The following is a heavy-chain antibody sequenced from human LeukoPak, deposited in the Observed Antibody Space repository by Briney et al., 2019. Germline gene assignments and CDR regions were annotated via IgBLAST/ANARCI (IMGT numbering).Heavy chain of an antibody. CDR3: AKVTYYYDSSGYHPYFDC. J-gene: IGHJ4*02. V-gene: IGHV1-18*01. CDR2: ISAYNGNT. CDR1: GYTFTSYG. D-gene: IGHD3-22*01. Sequence: AASVKVSCKASGYTFTSYGISWVRQAPGQGLEWMGWISAYNGNTNYAQKLQGRVTMTTDRSTSTAYMELRSLRAEDTAVYYCAKVTYYYDSSGYHPYFDCWGQGTLVTVSS.